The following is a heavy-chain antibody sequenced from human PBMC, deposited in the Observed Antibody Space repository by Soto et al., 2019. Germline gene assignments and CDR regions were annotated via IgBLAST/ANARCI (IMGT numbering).Heavy chain of an antibody. V-gene: IGHV1-3*01. J-gene: IGHJ6*02. CDR3: ARVVATVAGPYGMDV. CDR2: INAGNGNT. D-gene: IGHD6-19*01. Sequence: ASVKSSCRASGYTFTSYAMHWVRRAPGQRLEWMGWINAGNGNTKYSQKFQGRVTITRDTSASTAHMELSSLRSDDTAVYYCARVVATVAGPYGMDVWGQGTTVTVSS. CDR1: GYTFTSYA.